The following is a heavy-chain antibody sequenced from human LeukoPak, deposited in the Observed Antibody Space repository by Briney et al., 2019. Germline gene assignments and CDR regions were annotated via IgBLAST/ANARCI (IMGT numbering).Heavy chain of an antibody. J-gene: IGHJ6*04. CDR2: FDPEDGET. D-gene: IGHD3-16*01. Sequence: ASVKVSCKVSGYTLTELPMHWVRQAPGKGLEWMGGFDPEDGETIYAQKFQGRVTMTEDTSTDTAYVELSSLRSEDTAVYYCATARHVVHYYGMDVWGKGTTVTVSS. CDR3: ATARHVVHYYGMDV. CDR1: GYTLTELP. V-gene: IGHV1-24*01.